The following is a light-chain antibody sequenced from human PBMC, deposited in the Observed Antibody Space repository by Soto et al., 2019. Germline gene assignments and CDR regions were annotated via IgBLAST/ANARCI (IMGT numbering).Light chain of an antibody. CDR3: QHRSSWPLT. CDR1: QSVSSY. V-gene: IGKV3-11*01. J-gene: IGKJ4*01. CDR2: DAS. Sequence: EILLTQSPATLSLSPGERATLSCRASQSVSSYLLWYQQKPGQAPRLLIYDASNRATGIPARFSGSGSGTDFTLTISSLEPEDFAVYYWQHRSSWPLTFGGGTKVEIK.